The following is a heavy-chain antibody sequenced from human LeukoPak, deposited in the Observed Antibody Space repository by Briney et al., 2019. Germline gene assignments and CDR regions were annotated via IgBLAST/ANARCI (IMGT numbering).Heavy chain of an antibody. Sequence: SVKVACKASRGTFSRYGISWVRQAPGQGLEWMGGVIAIFGRVKYGQKFQGRATITTDESTSTAYMELRSLRSDDTAVYYCARARITGTKDDYWGQGTLATVSS. V-gene: IGHV1-69*05. CDR1: RGTFSRYG. CDR2: VIAIFGRV. CDR3: ARARITGTKDDY. D-gene: IGHD1-20*01. J-gene: IGHJ4*02.